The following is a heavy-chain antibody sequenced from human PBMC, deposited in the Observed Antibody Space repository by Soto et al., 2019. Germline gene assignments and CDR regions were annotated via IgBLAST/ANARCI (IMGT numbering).Heavy chain of an antibody. Sequence: QVQLQESGPGLVKPSETLSLNCTVSGGPISSYYWSWIRQSPGKGLEWIGYIYYSGSTNYNASLKSRVTMSVDTSKNQFSLELSSVTGADTAVYYCARGSSGWPPRLDYWGQGTLVTVSS. D-gene: IGHD6-19*01. V-gene: IGHV4-59*01. CDR2: IYYSGST. CDR3: ARGSSGWPPRLDY. J-gene: IGHJ4*02. CDR1: GGPISSYY.